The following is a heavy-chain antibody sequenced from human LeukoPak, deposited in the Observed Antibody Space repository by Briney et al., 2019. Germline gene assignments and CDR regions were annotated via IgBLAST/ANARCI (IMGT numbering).Heavy chain of an antibody. CDR1: GYSFTSYW. Sequence: GESLKISCKGSGYSFTSYWIGWVRQMPGKGLEWMGISYPGDSYTKYSPSFQGQVTISADKSISTAYLQWSSLKASDTTMYYCARRRLGELSSTSFDYWGQGTLVTVSS. CDR2: SYPGDSYT. J-gene: IGHJ4*02. CDR3: ARRRLGELSSTSFDY. D-gene: IGHD3-16*02. V-gene: IGHV5-51*01.